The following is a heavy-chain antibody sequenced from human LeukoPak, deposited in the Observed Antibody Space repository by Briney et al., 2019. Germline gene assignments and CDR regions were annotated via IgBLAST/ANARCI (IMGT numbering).Heavy chain of an antibody. CDR2: ISSSSSYI. CDR3: ARDLGSYARLLFDY. CDR1: GFTFSSYS. D-gene: IGHD3-16*01. V-gene: IGHV3-21*01. J-gene: IGHJ4*02. Sequence: PGGSLRLSCAASGFTFSSYSMNWVRQAPGKGLEWVSSISSSSSYIYYADSVKGRFTISRDNAKNSLYLQMNSLRAEDTAVYYCARDLGSYARLLFDYWGQGTLVTVSS.